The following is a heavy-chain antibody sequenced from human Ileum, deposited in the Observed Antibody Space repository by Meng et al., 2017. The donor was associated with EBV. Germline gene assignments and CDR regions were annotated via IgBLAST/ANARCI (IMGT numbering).Heavy chain of an antibody. CDR1: CGSTIVIYG. Sequence: QGQGAGLVKTCGASGLTCADACGSTIVIYGCSWVRQSPEQGLEWIGEMSDSGITTYNPYIKSRVTISANKSNNKSSLKLLSVTSADKAVYFCAKNGEKDFEYWGQGTLVTVSS. J-gene: IGHJ4*02. V-gene: IGHV4-4*02. CDR3: AKNGEKDFEY. CDR2: MSDSGIT.